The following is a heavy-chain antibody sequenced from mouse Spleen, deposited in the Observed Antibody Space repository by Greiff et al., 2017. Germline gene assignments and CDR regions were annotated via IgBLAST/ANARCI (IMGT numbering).Heavy chain of an antibody. CDR1: GYTFTSYW. D-gene: IGHD2-10*01. Sequence: QVQLQQPGAELVKPGASVKLSCKASGYTFTSYWMHWVKQRPGRGLEWIGRIDPNSGGTKYNQKFKDKATLTADKSSSTAYMQLSSLTYEDSAAYYCARGAYYGNSFDYWGQGTTLTVSS. V-gene: IGHV1-62-3*01. CDR3: ARGAYYGNSFDY. J-gene: IGHJ2*01. CDR2: IDPNSGGT.